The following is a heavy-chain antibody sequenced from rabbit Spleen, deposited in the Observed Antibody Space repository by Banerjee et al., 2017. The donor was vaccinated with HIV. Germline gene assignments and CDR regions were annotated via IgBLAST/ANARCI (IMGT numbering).Heavy chain of an antibody. CDR2: MNTGDGDT. Sequence: QSLEESGGDLVKPGASLTLTCKASGFTFSGHYYMSWVRQAPGEGLEYIGIMNTGDGDTYYASWAKGRFTISKTSSTTVTLQMTSLTAADTATYFCARNPGSVYSPYYFDLWGQGTLVTVS. J-gene: IGHJ4*01. CDR3: ARNPGSVYSPYYFDL. V-gene: IGHV1S40*01. D-gene: IGHD8-1*01. CDR1: GFTFSGHYY.